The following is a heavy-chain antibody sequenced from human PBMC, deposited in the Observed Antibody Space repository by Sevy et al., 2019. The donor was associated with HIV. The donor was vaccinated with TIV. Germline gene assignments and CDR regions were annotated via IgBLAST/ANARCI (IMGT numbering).Heavy chain of an antibody. CDR2: TYYRSKWYN. Sequence: SQTLSLTCAISGVSVSSNSAAWNWIRQSPSRGLEWLGRTYYRSKWYNDYAVSVKSRIIINPDTPKNQFSLQLNSVTTEDTAVYYCARGDIVATGGFDYWGQGTLVTVSS. CDR1: GVSVSSNSAA. J-gene: IGHJ4*02. D-gene: IGHD5-12*01. V-gene: IGHV6-1*01. CDR3: ARGDIVATGGFDY.